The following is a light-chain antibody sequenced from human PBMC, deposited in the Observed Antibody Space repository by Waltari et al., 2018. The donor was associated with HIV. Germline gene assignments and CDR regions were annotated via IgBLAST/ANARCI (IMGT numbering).Light chain of an antibody. J-gene: IGLJ1*01. CDR3: AVWGDSLNSYV. CDR2: RNN. Sequence: QSVLIHPPSASATPGQRVTISCSGSSSNIGSTHVYWYQQLPGTAPKLLIYRNNQRPSGVPDRFSGSKSGTSASLAISGLRSEDEADYYCAVWGDSLNSYVFGTGTEVTVL. V-gene: IGLV1-47*01. CDR1: SSNIGSTH.